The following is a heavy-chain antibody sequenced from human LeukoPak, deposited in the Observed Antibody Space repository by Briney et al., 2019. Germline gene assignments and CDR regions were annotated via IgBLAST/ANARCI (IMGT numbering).Heavy chain of an antibody. J-gene: IGHJ4*02. CDR3: ARGIMTTFGGVIDQYYFDY. V-gene: IGHV4-34*01. Sequence: SETLSLTCAVYGGSFSGYYWSWIRQPPGKGLEWIGYIYHGGSTYYNPSLKSRVTISVDRSKNQFSLKLSSVTAADTAVYYCARGIMTTFGGVIDQYYFDYWGQGTLVTVSS. D-gene: IGHD3-16*02. CDR2: IYHGGST. CDR1: GGSFSGYY.